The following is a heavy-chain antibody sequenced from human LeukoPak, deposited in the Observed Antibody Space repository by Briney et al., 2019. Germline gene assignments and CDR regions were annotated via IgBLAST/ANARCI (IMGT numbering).Heavy chain of an antibody. Sequence: ASVKVSCKATGYTFTSYYMHWVRQAPGQGLEWMGIINPSGGSTSYAQKFQGRVTMTRDTSTSTVYMELSSLRSEDTAVYYCAREREVEVSYAYKLAYYFDYWGQGTLVTVSS. D-gene: IGHD3-16*01. J-gene: IGHJ4*02. CDR3: AREREVEVSYAYKLAYYFDY. CDR1: GYTFTSYY. V-gene: IGHV1-46*01. CDR2: INPSGGST.